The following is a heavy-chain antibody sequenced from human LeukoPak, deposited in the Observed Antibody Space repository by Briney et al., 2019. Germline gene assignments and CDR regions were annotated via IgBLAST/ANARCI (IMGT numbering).Heavy chain of an antibody. Sequence: GGSLTLSRAASGFILSSYAMSWVCQAPRKGLEWVSVVSGGGDTTYYADSVKGRFTISRDNAKNTLFLQMNSLRAEDTAGYFCAKDRTIRGLMGESTAWGRGTMVTISS. V-gene: IGHV3-23*01. D-gene: IGHD3-10*01. CDR1: GFILSSYA. J-gene: IGHJ3*01. CDR2: VSGGGDTT. CDR3: AKDRTIRGLMGESTA.